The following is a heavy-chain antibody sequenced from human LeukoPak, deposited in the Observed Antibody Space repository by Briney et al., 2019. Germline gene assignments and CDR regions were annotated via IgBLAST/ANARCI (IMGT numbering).Heavy chain of an antibody. CDR1: GGSISSGGYY. CDR3: ARVRSFWFDP. J-gene: IGHJ5*02. CDR2: IYYSGST. Sequence: SETLSLTCTVSGGSISSGGYYWSWIRQHPGKGLEWIGYIYYSGSTYYNPSLKSRVTISVDTSKNQFSLKLSSVTAAGTAVYYCARVRSFWFDPWGQGTLVAVSS. V-gene: IGHV4-31*03.